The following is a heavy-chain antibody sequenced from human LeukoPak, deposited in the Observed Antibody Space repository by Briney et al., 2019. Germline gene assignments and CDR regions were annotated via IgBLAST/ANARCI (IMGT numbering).Heavy chain of an antibody. V-gene: IGHV3-74*01. CDR1: GFTFSRYW. CDR3: ASDFGGHDDF. CDR2: MDTDGSRT. J-gene: IGHJ4*02. D-gene: IGHD4-23*01. Sequence: GGSLRLSCAASGFTFSRYWMHWVRQAPGKGLVWVSRMDTDGSRTDYADSVKGRFTISRDNAKNTLYPQMNSLGVEDTAVYSCASDFGGHDDFWGQGILVTVSS.